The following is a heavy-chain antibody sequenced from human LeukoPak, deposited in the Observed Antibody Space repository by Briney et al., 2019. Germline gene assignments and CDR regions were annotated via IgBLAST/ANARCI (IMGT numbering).Heavy chain of an antibody. V-gene: IGHV3-23*01. CDR3: ANGKRVAATPGYFDY. Sequence: GGSLRLSCAASGFTFSSYAISWVRQAPGKGLEWVSAISGSGGSTYYADSVKGRFTISRDNSKNTLYLQMNSLRAEDAAVYYCANGKRVAATPGYFDYWGQGTLVTVSS. CDR1: GFTFSSYA. D-gene: IGHD2-15*01. CDR2: ISGSGGST. J-gene: IGHJ4*02.